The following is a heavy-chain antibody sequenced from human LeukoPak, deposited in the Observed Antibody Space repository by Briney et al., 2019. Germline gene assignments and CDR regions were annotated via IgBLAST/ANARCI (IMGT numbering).Heavy chain of an antibody. J-gene: IGHJ6*03. CDR3: ARDDVGYSGYYYYMDV. CDR2: IYYSGST. D-gene: IGHD2-15*01. V-gene: IGHV4-59*01. Sequence: SETLSLTCTVSGGSISSYYWSWIRQPPGKGLEWIGYIYYSGSTNYNPSLKSRVTISVDTSKNQFSLKLSSVTAAYTAVYYCARDDVGYSGYYYYMDVWGKGTTVTVSS. CDR1: GGSISSYY.